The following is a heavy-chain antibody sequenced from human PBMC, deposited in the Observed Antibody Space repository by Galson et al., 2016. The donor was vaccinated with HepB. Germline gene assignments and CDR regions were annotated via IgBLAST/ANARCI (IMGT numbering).Heavy chain of an antibody. CDR1: GFTFSRFW. V-gene: IGHV3-7*03. CDR2: INQDGSQK. CDR3: TSYPSKSNEGY. J-gene: IGHJ4*02. Sequence: SLRLSCAASGFTFSRFWMIWVRQAPGKGLEWVADINQDGSQKNYVDPVEGRFTISRDYAKNSLYLQMNSLRTEDTAVYYCTSYPSKSNEGYWGQGTLVSVSS. D-gene: IGHD1-1*01.